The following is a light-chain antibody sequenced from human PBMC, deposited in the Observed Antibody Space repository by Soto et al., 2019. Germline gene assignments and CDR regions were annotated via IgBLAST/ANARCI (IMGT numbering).Light chain of an antibody. Sequence: EIVSTQAPRTLSLSPGERATLSCRASQSVSSNYLAWYQQKPGQAPRLLIYGASSRATGIPDRFSGSGSGTDFTLTISRLEPEDFAVYYCQQYISSPRTFGQGTKVDIK. J-gene: IGKJ1*01. CDR3: QQYISSPRT. V-gene: IGKV3-20*01. CDR2: GAS. CDR1: QSVSSNY.